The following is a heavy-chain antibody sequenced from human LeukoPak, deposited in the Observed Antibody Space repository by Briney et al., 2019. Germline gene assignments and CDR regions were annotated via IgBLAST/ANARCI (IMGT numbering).Heavy chain of an antibody. J-gene: IGHJ3*02. CDR2: MNPNSGNT. V-gene: IGHV1-8*01. CDR3: ARPYSYCGGDCPSWAFDI. Sequence: ASVKVSCKASGYTFTSYDINWVRQATGQGLEWMGWMNPNSGNTGYAQKFQGRVTMTRNTSISTAYMELSRLRSDDTAVYYCARPYSYCGGDCPSWAFDIWGQGTMVTVSS. CDR1: GYTFTSYD. D-gene: IGHD2-21*02.